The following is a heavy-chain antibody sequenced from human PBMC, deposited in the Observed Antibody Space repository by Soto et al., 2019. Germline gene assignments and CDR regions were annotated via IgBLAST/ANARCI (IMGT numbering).Heavy chain of an antibody. CDR3: ARLLWSRGDWFDH. Sequence: PSETLSLTCTVSGGSISSYYWSWIRQPPGKGLEWIGYIYYSGSTNYNPSLKSRVTISVDTSKNQFSLKLSSVTAADTAVYYCARLLWSRGDWFDHWRQGTLVTVS. V-gene: IGHV4-59*08. CDR1: GGSISSYY. D-gene: IGHD3-10*01. CDR2: IYYSGST. J-gene: IGHJ5*02.